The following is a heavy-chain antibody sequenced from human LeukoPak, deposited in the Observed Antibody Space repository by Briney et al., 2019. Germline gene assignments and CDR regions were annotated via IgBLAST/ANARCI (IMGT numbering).Heavy chain of an antibody. CDR1: GGSISDYY. Sequence: PSETLSLTCTVSGGSISDYYWNWIRQPPGKGLEWSGYIYYSGSTTYNPSLKSRVTMSVDTAKNQFSLKLRSVTAADTAVYYCARGDFCSKSNCYLRPMDVWGKGTTVTVSS. CDR3: ARGDFCSKSNCYLRPMDV. J-gene: IGHJ6*03. D-gene: IGHD3-3*01. CDR2: IYYSGST. V-gene: IGHV4-59*01.